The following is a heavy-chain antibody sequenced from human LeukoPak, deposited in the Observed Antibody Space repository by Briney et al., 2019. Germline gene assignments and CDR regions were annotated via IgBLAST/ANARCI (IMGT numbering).Heavy chain of an antibody. CDR2: INHSGST. CDR3: ARGLTLEWSPLTWFDP. J-gene: IGHJ5*02. Sequence: PGGSLRLSCAASGFTFSSYAMSWIRQPPGKGLEWIGDINHSGSTNYNPSLKSRVTISLDTSKNQFSLKLTSVTAADTAVYYCARGLTLEWSPLTWFDPWGQGTLVTVSS. D-gene: IGHD3-3*01. V-gene: IGHV4-34*01. CDR1: GFTFSSYA.